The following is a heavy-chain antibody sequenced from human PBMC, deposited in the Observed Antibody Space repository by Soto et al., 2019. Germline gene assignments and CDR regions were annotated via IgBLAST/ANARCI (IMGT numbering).Heavy chain of an antibody. D-gene: IGHD3-22*01. J-gene: IGHJ4*02. CDR3: AKGDASGYNSLLFDF. V-gene: IGHV3-23*01. CDR1: GFTFSSYA. Sequence: EVQLLESGGGLVQPGGSLRLSCAASGFTFSSYAMNWVRQAPGKGLERVSVISHNGDSTYYADSVKGRFAISRDNSENPLYLQMNSLRAEDTAVYFCAKGDASGYNSLLFDFWGQGTLVAVSS. CDR2: ISHNGDST.